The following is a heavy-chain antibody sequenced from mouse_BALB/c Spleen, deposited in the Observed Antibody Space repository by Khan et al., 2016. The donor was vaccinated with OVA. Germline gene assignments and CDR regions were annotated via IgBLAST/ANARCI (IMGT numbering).Heavy chain of an antibody. V-gene: IGHV3-2*02. CDR3: ARSGTISTVVATDFDS. CDR2: IKYSGST. CDR1: GYSITSDYA. J-gene: IGHJ2*01. Sequence: EVELVESGPGLVKPSQSLSLTCTVTGYSITSDYAWNWIRQFPGNKLEWMGYIKYSGSTSYNPSLKSRISITRNTSQNQFFLQLSSVTTEDTATDSCARSGTISTVVATDFDSWGQGTTLTVSS. D-gene: IGHD1-1*01.